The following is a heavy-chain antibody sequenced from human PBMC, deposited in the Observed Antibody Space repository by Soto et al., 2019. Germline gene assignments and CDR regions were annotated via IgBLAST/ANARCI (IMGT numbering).Heavy chain of an antibody. J-gene: IGHJ4*02. CDR1: GYTFTSYD. Sequence: QVQLVQSGAEVKKPGASVKVSCKASGYTFTSYDINWVRQATGQGLEWMGWMNPNSGNTGYVQKFEGRVTMTRNTSISTAYMELSSLRSEDTAVYYCASESYSSGWYQLDYWGQGTLVTVSS. D-gene: IGHD6-19*01. CDR2: MNPNSGNT. CDR3: ASESYSSGWYQLDY. V-gene: IGHV1-8*01.